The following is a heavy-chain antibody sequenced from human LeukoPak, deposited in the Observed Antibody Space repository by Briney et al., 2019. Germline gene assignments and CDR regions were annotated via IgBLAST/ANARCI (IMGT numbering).Heavy chain of an antibody. D-gene: IGHD3-22*01. CDR3: TRSQNYDSSGYPWAFDI. J-gene: IGHJ3*02. CDR2: IKSKTYGGTT. CDR1: RFTFGDYA. Sequence: GGSLRLSCTASRFTFGDYAMTWFRQAPGKGLESVGFIKSKTYGGTTQYAASVKGRITISRNDSKSIAYLQMNGLKTEDTAVYYCTRSQNYDSSGYPWAFDIWGQGTMVTVSS. V-gene: IGHV3-49*03.